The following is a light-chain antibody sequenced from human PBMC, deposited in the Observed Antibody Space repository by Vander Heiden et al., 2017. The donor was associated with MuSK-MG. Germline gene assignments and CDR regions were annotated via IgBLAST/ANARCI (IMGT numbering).Light chain of an antibody. CDR1: SSNIGSNT. V-gene: IGLV1-44*01. CDR3: AAWDDSLNGWV. Sequence: QSLLTQPPSASGTPGPRVTISCSVSSSNIGSNTVNWYQQLPGTAPKLLSYSNNQRPSGVPDRFSGSKSGTSASLAISGLQSEDEADYYCAAWDDSLNGWVFGGGTKLTVL. J-gene: IGLJ3*02. CDR2: SNN.